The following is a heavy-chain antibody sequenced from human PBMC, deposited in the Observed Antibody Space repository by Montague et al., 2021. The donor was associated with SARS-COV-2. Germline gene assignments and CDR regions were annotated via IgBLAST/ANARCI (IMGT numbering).Heavy chain of an antibody. D-gene: IGHD3-10*01. J-gene: IGHJ6*02. Sequence: SETLSLTCAVYGGSFSGYYWSWIRQPPGKGLEWIGEINHSGSTNYNPSLKSRVTISVDTSKNQFSLKLSSVTTAETAVYYCARVRYYGSGTSLGMDVWGQGTMVTVSS. V-gene: IGHV4-34*01. CDR2: INHSGST. CDR1: GGSFSGYY. CDR3: ARVRYYGSGTSLGMDV.